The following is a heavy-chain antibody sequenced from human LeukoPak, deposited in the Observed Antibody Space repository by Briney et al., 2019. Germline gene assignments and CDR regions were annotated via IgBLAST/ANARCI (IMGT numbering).Heavy chain of an antibody. D-gene: IGHD3-9*01. J-gene: IGHJ3*02. V-gene: IGHV4-59*01. CDR2: ISKSGNT. CDR3: ARARYVNSFYAFDI. CDR1: GGFITSYY. Sequence: PSETLSLTCTVSGGFITSYYWSWIRQPPGKGLEWIGYISKSGNTNYSPSLKSRVTIFGDTSKNQFFLRLTSVTAADTAVYYCARARYVNSFYAFDIWGQGTMVTVSS.